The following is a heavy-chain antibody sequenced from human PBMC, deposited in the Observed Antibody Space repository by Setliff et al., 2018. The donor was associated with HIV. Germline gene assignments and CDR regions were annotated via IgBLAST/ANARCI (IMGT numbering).Heavy chain of an antibody. CDR3: ARHVLVTRDVRYFDY. CDR1: GYYFTSYW. V-gene: IGHV5-51*01. CDR2: IYPGDSDT. Sequence: GESLKISCKGSGYYFTSYWIGWVRQMPGKVLEWMGIIYPGDSDTRISPSFQGQVTISADKSINTAYLQWSSLKASDTAMYYCARHVLVTRDVRYFDYWGQGTLVTVSS. D-gene: IGHD2-21*02. J-gene: IGHJ4*02.